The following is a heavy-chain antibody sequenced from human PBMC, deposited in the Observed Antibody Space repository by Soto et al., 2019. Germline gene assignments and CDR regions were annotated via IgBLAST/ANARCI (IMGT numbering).Heavy chain of an antibody. CDR1: DSDFRAYY. D-gene: IGHD3-10*01. J-gene: IGHJ4*02. Sequence: GRPLRLSGTASDSDFRAYYMSGVGRAPGKGLEGVAYISATANTFYYADSAKARVATSRDNSKNSLYLQMDSLRPQTTAVITVARFILCVVRGESIASFFFDNWGQGTPVTVSS. CDR3: ARFILCVVRGESIASFFFDN. CDR2: ISATANTF. V-gene: IGHV3-11*01.